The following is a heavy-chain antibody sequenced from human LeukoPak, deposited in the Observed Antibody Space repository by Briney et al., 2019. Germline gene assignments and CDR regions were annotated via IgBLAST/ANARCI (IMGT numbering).Heavy chain of an antibody. J-gene: IGHJ3*02. D-gene: IGHD2-21*02. CDR2: IYYSGAT. Sequence: SETLSLTCTVSGGSITSSSYYWGWIRQPPGKGLEWIASIYYSGATYYNPSLKSRVTISLDTSKNQFSLKLDSVTAADTAVYYCARLSIVVVTMAFDIWGQGTMVTVSS. CDR1: GGSITSSSYY. V-gene: IGHV4-39*07. CDR3: ARLSIVVVTMAFDI.